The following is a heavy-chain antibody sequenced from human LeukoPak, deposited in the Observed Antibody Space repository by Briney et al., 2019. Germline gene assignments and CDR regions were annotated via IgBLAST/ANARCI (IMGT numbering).Heavy chain of an antibody. Sequence: GASVKVSCKASGYTFTGYYMHWVRQAPGQGLEWMGWINPNSGGTNYAQKFQGRVTMTRDTSISTAYMELSRLTSDDTAMYYCARAPTAHYFHYWGQGTLVTVSS. CDR1: GYTFTGYY. V-gene: IGHV1-2*02. D-gene: IGHD4-11*01. CDR2: INPNSGGT. CDR3: ARAPTAHYFHY. J-gene: IGHJ4*02.